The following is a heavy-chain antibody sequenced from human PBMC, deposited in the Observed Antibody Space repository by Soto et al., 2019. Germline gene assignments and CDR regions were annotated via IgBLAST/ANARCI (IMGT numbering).Heavy chain of an antibody. D-gene: IGHD2-15*01. J-gene: IGHJ4*02. CDR2: INPSGGST. Sequence: ASVKVSCKASGYTFTSYYMHWVRQAPGQGLEWMGIINPSGGSTSYAQKFQGRVTMTRDTSTSTVYTELSSLRSEDTAVYYCARDHTPQYCSGGSCYSHSGWAHNYWGQGTLVTVSS. V-gene: IGHV1-46*01. CDR3: ARDHTPQYCSGGSCYSHSGWAHNY. CDR1: GYTFTSYY.